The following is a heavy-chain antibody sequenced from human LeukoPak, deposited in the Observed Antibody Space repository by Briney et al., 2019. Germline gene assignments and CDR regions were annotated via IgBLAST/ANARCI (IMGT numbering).Heavy chain of an antibody. Sequence: NPGGSLRLSCAASGFTFSSYSMSWVRQAPGKGLEWVSSISSSSSYIYYADSVKGRFTISRDNAKNSLYLQMNSLRAEDTAVYYCARGLYCSGGSCYSRPNWFDPWGQGTLVTVSS. CDR1: GFTFSSYS. J-gene: IGHJ5*02. D-gene: IGHD2-15*01. CDR2: ISSSSSYI. V-gene: IGHV3-21*01. CDR3: ARGLYCSGGSCYSRPNWFDP.